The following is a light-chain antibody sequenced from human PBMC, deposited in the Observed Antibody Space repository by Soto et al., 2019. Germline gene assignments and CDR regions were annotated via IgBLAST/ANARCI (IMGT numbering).Light chain of an antibody. CDR3: QHYAGGSRIT. Sequence: EIVLTQSPAPLSLSPGERATLSCRASQSVSRDYLVWYQQKPGQAPRLLLYGASSRATGIRDRFSGSGAGTDFTLTISRLELEDFALYYCQHYAGGSRITFGQGTRLEIK. CDR1: QSVSRDY. J-gene: IGKJ5*01. V-gene: IGKV3-20*01. CDR2: GAS.